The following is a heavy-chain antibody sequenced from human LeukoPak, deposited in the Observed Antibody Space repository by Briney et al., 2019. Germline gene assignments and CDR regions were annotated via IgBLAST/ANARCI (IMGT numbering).Heavy chain of an antibody. J-gene: IGHJ4*02. CDR1: GGSFSGYY. V-gene: IGHV4-34*01. CDR2: INHSGGT. D-gene: IGHD1-26*01. CDR3: AKSGGYGLIDY. Sequence: SETLSLTCAVYGGSFSGYYWSWIRQPPGKGLEWIGEINHSGGTNYNPSLKSRVTISVDTSKNQFSLRLSSVTAADTAMYFCAKSGGYGLIDYWGQGTLVTVSS.